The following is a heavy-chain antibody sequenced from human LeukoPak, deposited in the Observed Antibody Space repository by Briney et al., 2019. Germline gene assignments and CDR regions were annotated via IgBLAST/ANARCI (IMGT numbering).Heavy chain of an antibody. CDR2: IYYSGST. V-gene: IGHV4-59*12. CDR3: ARELVGATTWAFDI. J-gene: IGHJ3*02. D-gene: IGHD1-26*01. Sequence: SETLSLTCTLSGGSISSYYWGWIRPPPEEGRGWSGYIYYSGSTNYNPSLKSRVTISVDTSKNPSSLQLSTVAAADTAVYYCARELVGATTWAFDIWGQGTLVTVSS. CDR1: GGSISSYY.